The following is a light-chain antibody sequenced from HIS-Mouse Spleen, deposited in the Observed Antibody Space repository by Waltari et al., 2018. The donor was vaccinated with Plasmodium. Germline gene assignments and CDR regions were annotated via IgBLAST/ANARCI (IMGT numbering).Light chain of an antibody. CDR3: QVWDSSSDHYV. J-gene: IGLJ1*01. CDR1: TIGRNS. V-gene: IGLV3-21*02. Sequence: SYVLTQPPSVPVAPGQTARITCGGNTIGRNSVQGFQQKPGQAPVLVVYGDSDRPSGIPERFSGSNSGNTATLTISRVEAGDEADYYCQVWDSSSDHYVFGTGTKVTVL. CDR2: GDS.